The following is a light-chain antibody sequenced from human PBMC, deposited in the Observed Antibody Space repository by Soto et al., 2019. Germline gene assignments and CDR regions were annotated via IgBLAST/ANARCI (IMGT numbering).Light chain of an antibody. CDR1: QSVSSNY. Sequence: EIVLTQSPGALSLSPGERATLSCRASQSVSSNYLAWYQQKPGQAPRLLIYGASSRATGIPDRFSGSGSGTDFTLTISRLEPVDFAVYYCQQYGSSPLTFGGGTKVDIK. V-gene: IGKV3-20*01. J-gene: IGKJ4*01. CDR2: GAS. CDR3: QQYGSSPLT.